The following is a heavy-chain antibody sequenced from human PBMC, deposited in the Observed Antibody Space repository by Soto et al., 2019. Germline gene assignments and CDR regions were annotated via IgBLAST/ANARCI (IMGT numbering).Heavy chain of an antibody. CDR3: ARDRRGYSGYDYFYYGMDV. D-gene: IGHD5-12*01. J-gene: IGHJ6*02. CDR1: GFTFSSYA. Sequence: SGGSLRLSCAASGFTFSSYAMHWVRQAPGKGLEWVAVISYDGSSKYYADSVKGRFTISRDNSKNTLYLQMNSLRAEDTAVYYCARDRRGYSGYDYFYYGMDVWGQGTTVTVSS. CDR2: ISYDGSSK. V-gene: IGHV3-30-3*01.